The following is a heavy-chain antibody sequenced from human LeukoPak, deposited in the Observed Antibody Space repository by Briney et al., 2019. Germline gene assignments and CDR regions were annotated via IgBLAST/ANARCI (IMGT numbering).Heavy chain of an antibody. CDR2: ISYDGSNE. J-gene: IGHJ4*02. V-gene: IGHV3-30*18. CDR3: AKEFNRGLPDY. D-gene: IGHD2-21*01. Sequence: SGGSLRLSCAASGFTFSTYGMHWVRQAPGKGLEGVAVISYDGSNEYYADSVKGRFTISRDNSKNTLYLQMSSLRAEDTAVYYCAKEFNRGLPDYWGQGTLVTVPS. CDR1: GFTFSTYG.